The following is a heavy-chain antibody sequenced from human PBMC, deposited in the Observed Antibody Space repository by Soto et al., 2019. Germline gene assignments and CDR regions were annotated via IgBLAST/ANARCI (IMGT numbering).Heavy chain of an antibody. CDR1: GFTFSSYA. V-gene: IGHV3-23*01. J-gene: IGHJ4*02. CDR2: ISGSGGST. CDR3: AGDIKPLWLGVTIFGVVIIPPDY. Sequence: GGSLRLSCAASGFTFSSYAMSWVRQAPGKGLEWVSAISGSGGSTYYADSVKGRFTISRDNSKNTLYLQMNSLRAEDTAVYYCAGDIKPLWLGVTIFGVVIIPPDYWGQGTLVTVSS. D-gene: IGHD3-3*01.